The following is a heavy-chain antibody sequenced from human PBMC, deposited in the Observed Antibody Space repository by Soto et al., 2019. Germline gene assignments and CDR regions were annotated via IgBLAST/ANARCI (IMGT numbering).Heavy chain of an antibody. V-gene: IGHV1-8*01. CDR3: ARDVYCSGGSCYESSVAFDI. CDR1: GYTFTSYD. D-gene: IGHD2-15*01. J-gene: IGHJ3*02. CDR2: MNPNSGNT. Sequence: ASVKVSCKASGYTFTSYDINWVRQATGQGLEWMGWMNPNSGNTGYAQKFQGRVTMTRNTSISTAYMELSSLRSEDTAVYYCARDVYCSGGSCYESSVAFDIWGQGTMVTVSS.